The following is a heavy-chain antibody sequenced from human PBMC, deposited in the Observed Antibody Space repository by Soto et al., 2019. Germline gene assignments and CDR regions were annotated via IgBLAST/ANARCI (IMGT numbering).Heavy chain of an antibody. CDR1: GGSFTDYR. J-gene: IGHJ4*02. V-gene: IGHV4-34*01. D-gene: IGHD2-15*01. CDR2: ISGTGSA. CDR3: ARGLFSVTSEAGGWYFFDS. Sequence: SETLSLTCAVYGGSFTDYRWTWIRQSPGKGLEWIGQISGTGSANYNPSLRSRVSISIGTSNNEFFLDLTSVTAADTAVYYCARGLFSVTSEAGGWYFFDSWGQGTLVTVSS.